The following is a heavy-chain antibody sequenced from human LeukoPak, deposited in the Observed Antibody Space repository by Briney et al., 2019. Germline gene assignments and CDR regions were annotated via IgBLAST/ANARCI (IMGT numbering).Heavy chain of an antibody. J-gene: IGHJ6*03. CDR3: ARVCGRDYYYYYMDV. CDR1: GYSFTSYW. Sequence: GESRKISCKGSGYSFTSYWIGWAGQMPGKGLEWRGIIYPGGSDTRYSPSFQGQVTISADKSISTAYLQRSSLKAAVTAMYYCARVCGRDYYYYYMDVWGKGTTVTVSS. CDR2: IYPGGSDT. D-gene: IGHD3-10*01. V-gene: IGHV5-51*01.